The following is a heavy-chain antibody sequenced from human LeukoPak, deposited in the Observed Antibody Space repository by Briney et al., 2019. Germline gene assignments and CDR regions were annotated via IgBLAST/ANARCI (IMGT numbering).Heavy chain of an antibody. D-gene: IGHD3-9*01. CDR2: IEEDGGEK. CDR3: AKDLTRPGFDP. Sequence: GGSLRLSCAASGFSFSSYWMSWVRQAPEKGLEWVANIEEDGGEKYYVDSVKGRFIISRDNAKNSLYLQMNSLRAEDTAVYYCAKDLTRPGFDPWGQGTLVTVSS. CDR1: GFSFSSYW. J-gene: IGHJ5*02. V-gene: IGHV3-7*03.